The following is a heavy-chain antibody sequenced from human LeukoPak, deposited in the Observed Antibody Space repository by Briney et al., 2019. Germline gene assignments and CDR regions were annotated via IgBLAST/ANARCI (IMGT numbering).Heavy chain of an antibody. V-gene: IGHV3-73*01. CDR2: IRSKANSYAT. CDR1: GFTFSGSA. J-gene: IGHJ3*02. Sequence: GGSLRLSCAASGFTFSGSAMHWVRQASGKGLEWVGRIRSKANSYATAYAASVKGRFTISRDDSKNTAYLQMNSLRAEDTAVYYCANDGAYYDSSTDAFDIWGQGTMVTVSS. CDR3: ANDGAYYDSSTDAFDI. D-gene: IGHD3-22*01.